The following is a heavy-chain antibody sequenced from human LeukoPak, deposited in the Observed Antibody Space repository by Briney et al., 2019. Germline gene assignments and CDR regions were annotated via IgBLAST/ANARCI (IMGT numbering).Heavy chain of an antibody. J-gene: IGHJ6*04. V-gene: IGHV3-48*03. CDR2: ISSSGSTI. CDR1: GFTFSSYE. CDR3: ASFKGVYCSGGSCYYYYGMDV. Sequence: GGYLRLSCAASGFTFSSYEMNWVRQAPGKGLEWVSYISSSGSTIYYADSVKGRFTISRDNAKNSLYLQMNSLRAEDTAVYYCASFKGVYCSGGSCYYYYGMDVWGKGTTVTVSS. D-gene: IGHD2-15*01.